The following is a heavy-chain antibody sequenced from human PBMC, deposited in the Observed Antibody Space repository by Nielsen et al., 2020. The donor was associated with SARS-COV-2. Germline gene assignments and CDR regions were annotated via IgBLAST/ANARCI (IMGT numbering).Heavy chain of an antibody. Sequence: GGSLRLSCAASGFTVSSNYMSWVRQAPGKGLEWVSVIYSGGSTYYADSVKGRFTISRDNSKNTLYLQMNSLRAEDTAVYYCAKETYYYDSSGYSESAFDYWGQGTLVTVSS. CDR1: GFTVSSNY. V-gene: IGHV3-53*01. CDR3: AKETYYYDSSGYSESAFDY. D-gene: IGHD3-22*01. J-gene: IGHJ4*02. CDR2: IYSGGST.